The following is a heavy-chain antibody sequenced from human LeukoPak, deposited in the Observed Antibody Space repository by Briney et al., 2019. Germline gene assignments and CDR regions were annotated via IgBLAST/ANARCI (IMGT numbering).Heavy chain of an antibody. V-gene: IGHV3-30*18. D-gene: IGHD5-24*01. CDR2: ISYDGSNK. J-gene: IGHJ4*02. Sequence: GGSLRLSCAASGFTFSSYWMSWVRQAPGKGLEWVAVISYDGSNKYYADSVKGRFTISRDNSKNTLYLQMNSLRAEDTAVYYCAKSRDGYIPFDYWGQGTLVTVSS. CDR1: GFTFSSYW. CDR3: AKSRDGYIPFDY.